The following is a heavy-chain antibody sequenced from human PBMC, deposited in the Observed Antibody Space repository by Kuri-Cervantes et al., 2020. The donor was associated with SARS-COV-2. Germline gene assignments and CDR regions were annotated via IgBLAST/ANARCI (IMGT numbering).Heavy chain of an antibody. Sequence: LRLSCTVSGGSISSGDYYWSWIRQPPGKGLEWIGYIYYSGSTYYSPSLESRVTISVDTSKNQFSLKLSSVTAADTAVYYCASRLRLGELSLMLDYWGQGTLVTVSS. D-gene: IGHD3-16*02. CDR1: GGSISSGDYY. V-gene: IGHV4-30-4*01. CDR3: ASRLRLGELSLMLDY. CDR2: IYYSGST. J-gene: IGHJ4*02.